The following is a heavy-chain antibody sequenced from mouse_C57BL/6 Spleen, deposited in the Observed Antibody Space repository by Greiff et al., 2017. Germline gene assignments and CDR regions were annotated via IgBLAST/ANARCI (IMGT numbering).Heavy chain of an antibody. Sequence: VKLMESGPELVKPGASVKISCKASGYAFSSSWMNWVKQRPGKGLEWIGRIYPGDGDTNYNGKFKGKATLTADKSSSTAYMQLSSLTSEDSAVYFCARLYGSSSVAMDYWGQGTSVTVSS. V-gene: IGHV1-82*01. J-gene: IGHJ4*01. CDR3: ARLYGSSSVAMDY. CDR2: IYPGDGDT. D-gene: IGHD1-1*01. CDR1: GYAFSSSW.